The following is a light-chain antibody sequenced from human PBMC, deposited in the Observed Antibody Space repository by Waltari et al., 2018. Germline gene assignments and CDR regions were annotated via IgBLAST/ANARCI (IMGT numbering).Light chain of an antibody. V-gene: IGLV7-46*01. CDR1: SGVVTSPHY. CDR2: DIA. Sequence: QAEVTQEPSLPVSPGGTVTLTCGSTSGVVTSPHYPFWFPQKPGQAPRPPIHDIARKPSWTPARFSGSLLGGKAALTLSGAQPEDEADYYCLLSYIVGRPVFGGGTKLTVL. CDR3: LLSYIVGRPV. J-gene: IGLJ2*01.